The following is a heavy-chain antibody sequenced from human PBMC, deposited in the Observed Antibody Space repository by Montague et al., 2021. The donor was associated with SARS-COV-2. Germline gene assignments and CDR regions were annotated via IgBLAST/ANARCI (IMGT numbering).Heavy chain of an antibody. D-gene: IGHD3-10*01. J-gene: IGHJ6*02. CDR1: GDSISDYY. V-gene: IGHV4-59*01. CDR2: IFRSGAT. CDR3: ARTSRGSRYFYGVDV. Sequence: SETRSLTCTVSGDSISDYYWSWIRQPPGMGLEWIGYIFRSGATIYNPPLKSRVIISLDTSKSQFSLRLSSVTAADTAIYYCARTSRGSRYFYGVDVWGQGTTVTVSS.